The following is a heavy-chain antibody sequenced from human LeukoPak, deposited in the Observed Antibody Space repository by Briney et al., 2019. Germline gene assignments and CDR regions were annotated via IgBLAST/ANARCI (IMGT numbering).Heavy chain of an antibody. J-gene: IGHJ4*02. CDR1: GGSVSSGSYY. CDR3: ARDFGVVIFDY. V-gene: IGHV4-61*01. Sequence: SETLSLTCTVSGGSVSSGSYYWSWIRQPPGKGLEWIGYIYYSGSTNYNPSLKSRVTISVDTSKNQFSLKLSSVTAADTAVYYCARDFGVVIFDYWGQGTLVTVSS. CDR2: IYYSGST. D-gene: IGHD3-3*01.